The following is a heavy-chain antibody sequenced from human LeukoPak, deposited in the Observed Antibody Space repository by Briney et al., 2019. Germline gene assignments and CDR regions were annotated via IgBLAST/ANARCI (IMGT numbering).Heavy chain of an antibody. J-gene: IGHJ4*02. Sequence: GESLQISCKGSGYSFTSCWIGWVRQMPGKGLEWMGIIYPGDSDTRYSPSFQGQVTISADKSISTAYLQWSSLKASDTAMYYCARQIAAGTWDLDYWGQGTLVTVSS. CDR1: GYSFTSCW. D-gene: IGHD6-13*01. CDR2: IYPGDSDT. V-gene: IGHV5-51*01. CDR3: ARQIAAGTWDLDY.